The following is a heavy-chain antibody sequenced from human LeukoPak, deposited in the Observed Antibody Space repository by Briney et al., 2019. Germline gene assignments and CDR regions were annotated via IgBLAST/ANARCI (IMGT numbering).Heavy chain of an antibody. CDR2: ISASGDST. CDR3: AKDGWSGGRCHPFDY. D-gene: IGHD2-15*01. J-gene: IGHJ4*02. CDR1: GFTFSDYA. Sequence: GGSLRLSCAASGFTFSDYAMSWVRQAPGKGLEWVSAISASGDSTYYADSVKGRFTISRDNSKNTLYLQMNSLRAEDTTVYYCAKDGWSGGRCHPFDYWGQGTLVTVSS. V-gene: IGHV3-23*01.